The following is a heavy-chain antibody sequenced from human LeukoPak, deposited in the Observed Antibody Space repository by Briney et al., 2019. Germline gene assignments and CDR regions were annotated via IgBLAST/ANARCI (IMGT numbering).Heavy chain of an antibody. Sequence: PSETLSLTCTVSSGSISSSNYYWGWIRQPPGKGLEWIGEINHSGSTNYNPSLKSRVTISVDTSKNQFSLKLSSVTAADTAVYYCARGRRTTVTHRHKALERFFDPWGQGTLVTVSS. D-gene: IGHD4-11*01. CDR3: ARGRRTTVTHRHKALERFFDP. CDR1: SGSISSSNYY. J-gene: IGHJ5*02. CDR2: INHSGST. V-gene: IGHV4-39*07.